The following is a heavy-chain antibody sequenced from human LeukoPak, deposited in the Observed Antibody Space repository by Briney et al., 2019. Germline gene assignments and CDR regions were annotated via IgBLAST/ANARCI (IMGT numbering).Heavy chain of an antibody. J-gene: IGHJ4*02. Sequence: GGSLRLSCAASGFTFSSYAMHWVRQAPGKGLEWVALISYDGSNEYYADSVQGRFAVSRDNSKNTLYLQMSSLGTEDTAVYYCVKDLRGGGYYTSFDYWGQGTLVTVSS. V-gene: IGHV3-30*09. CDR1: GFTFSSYA. D-gene: IGHD3-10*01. CDR3: VKDLRGGGYYTSFDY. CDR2: ISYDGSNE.